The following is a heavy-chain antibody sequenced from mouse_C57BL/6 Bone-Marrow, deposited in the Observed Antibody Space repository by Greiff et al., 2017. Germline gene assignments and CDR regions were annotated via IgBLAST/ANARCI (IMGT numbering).Heavy chain of an antibody. CDR1: GYTFTSYG. J-gene: IGHJ4*01. CDR2: IYPRSGNT. V-gene: IGHV1-81*01. Sequence: VQLQQSGAELARPGASVKLSCKASGYTFTSYGISWVKQRTGQGLEWIGEIYPRSGNTYYNEEFKGKATLTADKSSSTAYMELRSLTSEDSAVYFCARDGYYDAMDYWGQGTSVTVSS. CDR3: ARDGYYDAMDY. D-gene: IGHD2-3*01.